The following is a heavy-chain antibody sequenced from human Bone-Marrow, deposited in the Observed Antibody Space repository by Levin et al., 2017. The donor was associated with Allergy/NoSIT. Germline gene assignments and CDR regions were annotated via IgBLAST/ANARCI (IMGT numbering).Heavy chain of an antibody. D-gene: IGHD1-14*01. CDR1: GVSITNSAFF. CDR2: IYYNGDA. J-gene: IGHJ5*02. CDR3: ARVGSSLKERRLNWFDP. V-gene: IGHV4-30-4*01. Sequence: LRLSCSVSGVSITNSAFFWSWVRQPPGKGLEWIGYIYYNGDAYYNPSLKSRVSMSVDSSQNQISLTLTFVTVADTAVYYCARVGSSLKERRLNWFDPWGPGTLVIVSS.